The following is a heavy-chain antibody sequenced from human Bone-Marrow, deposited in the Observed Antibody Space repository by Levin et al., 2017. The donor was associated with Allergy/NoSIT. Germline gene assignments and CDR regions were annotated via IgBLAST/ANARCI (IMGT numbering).Heavy chain of an antibody. Sequence: ASVKVSCKASGYTFTSYGISWVRQAPGQGLEWMGWISAYNGNTNYAQKLQGRVTMTTDTSTSTAYMELRSLRSDDTAVYYCARDGYYDILTGYYNGFDYWGQGTLVTVSS. J-gene: IGHJ4*02. CDR2: ISAYNGNT. D-gene: IGHD3-9*01. V-gene: IGHV1-18*01. CDR3: ARDGYYDILTGYYNGFDY. CDR1: GYTFTSYG.